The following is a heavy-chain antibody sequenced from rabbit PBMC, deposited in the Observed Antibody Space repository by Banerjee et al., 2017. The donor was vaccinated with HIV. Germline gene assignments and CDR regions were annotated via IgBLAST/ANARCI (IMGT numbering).Heavy chain of an antibody. V-gene: IGHV1S40*01. J-gene: IGHJ4*01. CDR2: IYVGSSADT. Sequence: QSLEESGGDLVKLGAYLTLTCTASGFSFVGSYYMCWVRQAPGKGLEWIGCIYVGSSADTYYASWVKSRFTISKTSSTTMTLQMTSLTAADTATYFCARTRAGSIYLLTLWGPGTLVTDS. CDR3: ARTRAGSIYLLTL. D-gene: IGHD8-1*01. CDR1: GFSFVGSYY.